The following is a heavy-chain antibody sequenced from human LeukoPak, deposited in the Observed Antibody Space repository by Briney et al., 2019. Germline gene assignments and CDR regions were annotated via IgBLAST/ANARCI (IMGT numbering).Heavy chain of an antibody. Sequence: KSGGSLRLSCAASRFTFSSYWMSWVRQAPGKGLEWVGRIKSKTDGGTTDYAAPVKGRFTISRDDSKNTLYLQMNSLKTEDTAVYYCTTPPVWRFGELSVDYWGQGTLVTVSS. V-gene: IGHV3-15*01. CDR2: IKSKTDGGTT. CDR3: TTPPVWRFGELSVDY. CDR1: RFTFSSYW. J-gene: IGHJ4*02. D-gene: IGHD3-10*01.